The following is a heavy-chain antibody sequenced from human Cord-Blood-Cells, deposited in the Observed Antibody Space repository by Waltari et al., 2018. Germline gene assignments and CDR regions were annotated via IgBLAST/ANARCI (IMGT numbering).Heavy chain of an antibody. V-gene: IGHV3-49*04. J-gene: IGHJ4*02. CDR1: GFTFVDYA. D-gene: IGHD5-18*01. CDR3: TRTAYYFDY. CDR2: IRSKAYGGTT. Sequence: EVQLVESGGGLVQPGRSLRLSCTASGFTFVDYAMSWVRQAPGKGLEWVGFIRSKAYGGTTEYAASVKGRFTISRDDSKSIAYLQMNSLKTEDTAVYYCTRTAYYFDYWGQGTLVTVSS.